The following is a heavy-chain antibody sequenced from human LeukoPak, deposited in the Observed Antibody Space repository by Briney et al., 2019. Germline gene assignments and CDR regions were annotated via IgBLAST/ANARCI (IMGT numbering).Heavy chain of an antibody. J-gene: IGHJ3*02. CDR2: ISYDCSNK. CDR3: ARSAGQRAFDI. CDR1: GFTFNSYA. V-gene: IGHV3-30-3*01. Sequence: GGSLRLSCAASGFTFNSYAMHWVRQAPGKGLEWVAVISYDCSNKYYADSVTGRFTISRDNSKNTLYLQMNSLRAEDTAVYYCARSAGQRAFDIWGQGTMVTVSS.